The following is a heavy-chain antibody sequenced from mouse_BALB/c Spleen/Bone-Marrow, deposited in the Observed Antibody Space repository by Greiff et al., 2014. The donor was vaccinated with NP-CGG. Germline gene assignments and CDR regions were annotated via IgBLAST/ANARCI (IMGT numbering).Heavy chain of an antibody. D-gene: IGHD4-1*01. Sequence: EVQRVESGAELVKPGASVKLPCTASGFNIKDTYMHWVKQRPEQGLEWIGRIDPANGNTKYDPKFQGKATITADTSSNTAYLQLSSLTSEDTAVYYCARAGRSRYFDVWGAGTTVTVSS. J-gene: IGHJ1*01. CDR1: GFNIKDTY. CDR3: ARAGRSRYFDV. V-gene: IGHV14-3*02. CDR2: IDPANGNT.